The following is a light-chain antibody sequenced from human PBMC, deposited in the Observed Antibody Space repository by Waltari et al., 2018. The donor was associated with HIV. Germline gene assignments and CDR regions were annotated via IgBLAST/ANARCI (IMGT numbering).Light chain of an antibody. CDR1: SSNIGSNH. CDR3: AVWDVSLNGRV. CDR2: RNY. Sequence: QSVLSQPPSASGTPGQRVTFSCSGSSSNIGSNHVYWYQQFPGTAPKLLVYRNYQRPSGARDRFSGSKSGTSASLAISGLRSEDEADYYCAVWDVSLNGRVFGGGTKLTVL. V-gene: IGLV1-47*01. J-gene: IGLJ3*02.